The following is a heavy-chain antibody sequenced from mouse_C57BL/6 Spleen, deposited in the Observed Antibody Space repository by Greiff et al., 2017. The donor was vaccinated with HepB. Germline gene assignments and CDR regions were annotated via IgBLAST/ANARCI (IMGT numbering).Heavy chain of an antibody. Sequence: VQLMQPGTDLVKPGASVKLSCKASGYTFTSYWMHWVQQRPGQGLEWIGNINPSNGGTNYNEKFKSKATLTVDKNSSTDYIQLSSLTSEDSAVYYWARYWERNYFDYWGQGTTLTVSS. J-gene: IGHJ2*01. CDR2: INPSNGGT. CDR1: GYTFTSYW. D-gene: IGHD4-1*01. V-gene: IGHV1-53*01. CDR3: ARYWERNYFDY.